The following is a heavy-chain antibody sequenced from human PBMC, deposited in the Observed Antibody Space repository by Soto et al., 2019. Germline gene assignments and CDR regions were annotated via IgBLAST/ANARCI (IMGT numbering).Heavy chain of an antibody. CDR3: ARDRERDAWYEDY. V-gene: IGHV3-23*01. CDR2: ISGRDDST. Sequence: PVGSLRLSCVASGFSFSNYAMSWVRQAPGKGLEWVSVISGRDDSTYYADSVKGRFTISRDNSKNTLYLQMNSLRAEDTAVYYCARDRERDAWYEDYWGQGTLVTVSS. CDR1: GFSFSNYA. J-gene: IGHJ4*02. D-gene: IGHD6-13*01.